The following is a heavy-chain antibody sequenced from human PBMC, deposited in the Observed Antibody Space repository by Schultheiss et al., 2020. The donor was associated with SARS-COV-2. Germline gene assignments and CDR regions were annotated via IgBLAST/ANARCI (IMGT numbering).Heavy chain of an antibody. Sequence: GGSLRLSCAASGFTFSGSAMHWVRQAPGKGLEWVSAISGSGGSTYYADSVKGRFTISRDNAKNSLYLQMNSLRAEDTAVYYCAREDYGDYGEYFQHWGQGTLVTVSS. V-gene: IGHV3-23*01. CDR3: AREDYGDYGEYFQH. J-gene: IGHJ1*01. CDR1: GFTFSGSA. D-gene: IGHD4-17*01. CDR2: ISGSGGST.